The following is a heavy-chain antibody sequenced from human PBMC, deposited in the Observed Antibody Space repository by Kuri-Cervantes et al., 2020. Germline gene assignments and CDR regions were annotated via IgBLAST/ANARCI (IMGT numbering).Heavy chain of an antibody. CDR2: ISWNSGSI. J-gene: IGHJ4*02. CDR1: GFTFDDYA. V-gene: IGHV3-9*01. CDR3: ARHIDY. Sequence: LSLTCAASGFTFDDYAMHWVRQAPGKGLEWVSGISWNSGSIGYADSVKGRFTISRDNAKNSLYLQMNSLRPEDTAVYYCARHIDYWGQGTLVTVSS.